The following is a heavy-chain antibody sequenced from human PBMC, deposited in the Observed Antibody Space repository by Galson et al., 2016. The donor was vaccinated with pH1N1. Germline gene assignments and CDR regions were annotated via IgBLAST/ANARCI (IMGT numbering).Heavy chain of an antibody. V-gene: IGHV3-23*01. J-gene: IGHJ3*01. Sequence: SLRLSCAASGFTFTSHAMTWVRQAPGKGLEWVSTMSGSGDNTYYADSVKGRFIISKDNSKKTLYLQMYSLRGEDTAVYYCAKPNCASSRCYYHFHVWGQGTTVTVSS. D-gene: IGHD2-15*01. CDR3: AKPNCASSRCYYHFHV. CDR1: GFTFTSHA. CDR2: MSGSGDNT.